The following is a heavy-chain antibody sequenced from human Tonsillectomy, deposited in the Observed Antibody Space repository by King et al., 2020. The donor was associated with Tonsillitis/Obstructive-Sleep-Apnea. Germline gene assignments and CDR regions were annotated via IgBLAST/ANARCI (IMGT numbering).Heavy chain of an antibody. V-gene: IGHV1-18*01. CDR1: GYTFTSYG. J-gene: IGHJ6*03. CDR3: AKLVVPAAKNYYYYYMDV. D-gene: IGHD2-2*01. CDR2: ISAYNGNT. Sequence: QLVQSGAEVKKPGASVKVSCKTSGYTFTSYGISWVRQAPGQGLEWMGWISAYNGNTNYAQKLQGRVTMTTATSTSTAYMELRSLRSDDTAVYYCAKLVVPAAKNYYYYYMDVWGKGTTVTVSS.